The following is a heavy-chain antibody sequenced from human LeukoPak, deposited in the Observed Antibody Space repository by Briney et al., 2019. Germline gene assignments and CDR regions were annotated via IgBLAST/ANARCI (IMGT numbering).Heavy chain of an antibody. CDR2: INHRGST. J-gene: IGHJ3*02. D-gene: IGHD6-19*01. CDR1: GFTFSSYA. V-gene: IGHV4-34*08. Sequence: GSLSLSCAASGFTFSSYAMSWVRQVPGKGLEWIGEINHRGSTHYNPSLKSRVTISVDTSEKQFSLKLSSVTAADTAVYYCATYSTGFDIWGQGTVVTVSS. CDR3: ATYSTGFDI.